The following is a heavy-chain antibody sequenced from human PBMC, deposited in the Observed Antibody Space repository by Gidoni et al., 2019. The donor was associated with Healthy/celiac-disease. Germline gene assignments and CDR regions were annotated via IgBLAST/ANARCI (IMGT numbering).Heavy chain of an antibody. Sequence: EVQLLESGGGLVQPGGSLGLSCAASGFTFSSYAMSWVRQAPGKGLEWVSAISGSGGSTYYADSVKGRFTISRDNSKNTLYLQMNSLRAEDTAVYYCAKDSVPRGGSGSYYIDYYYYGMDVWGQGTTVTVSS. D-gene: IGHD3-10*01. V-gene: IGHV3-23*01. CDR3: AKDSVPRGGSGSYYIDYYYYGMDV. CDR2: ISGSGGST. CDR1: GFTFSSYA. J-gene: IGHJ6*02.